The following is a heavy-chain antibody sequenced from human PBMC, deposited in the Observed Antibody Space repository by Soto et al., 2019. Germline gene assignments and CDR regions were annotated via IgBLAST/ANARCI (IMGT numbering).Heavy chain of an antibody. V-gene: IGHV3-48*03. CDR1: GFTFSSYE. CDR2: ISSSGSTI. D-gene: IGHD3-22*01. J-gene: IGHJ6*02. CDR3: ARDDYYYDSSGYYSYYYYGMDV. Sequence: GSLRLFCAASGFTFSSYEMNWVRQAPGEGLEWVSYISSSGSTIYYADSVKGRFTISRDNAKNSLYLQMNSLRAEDTAVYYCARDDYYYDSSGYYSYYYYGMDVWGQGTTVTVSS.